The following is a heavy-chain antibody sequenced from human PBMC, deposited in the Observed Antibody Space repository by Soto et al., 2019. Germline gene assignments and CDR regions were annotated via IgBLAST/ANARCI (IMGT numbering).Heavy chain of an antibody. CDR3: TRNTTGRQGSAFDI. V-gene: IGHV3-23*01. D-gene: IGHD1-1*01. Sequence: PGGSPRLSCAASGFIFSSSAMTWVRQASGKGLEWVSAISGSGGVTYYTDSVKGRFTISRDNSKNTPYLQMNSLRAEDTAVYYCTRNTTGRQGSAFDIWGQGTMVTVSS. CDR2: ISGSGGVT. CDR1: GFIFSSSA. J-gene: IGHJ3*02.